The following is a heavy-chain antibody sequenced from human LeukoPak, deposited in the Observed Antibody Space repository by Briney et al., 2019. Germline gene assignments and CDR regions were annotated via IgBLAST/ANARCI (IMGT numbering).Heavy chain of an antibody. CDR2: INPNSGGT. CDR3: AREEGSGCYDY. V-gene: IGHV1-2*02. CDR1: GYTXTGFY. Sequence: ASVKVSCKASGYTXTGFYLHWVRQAPGQGLEWMGWINPNSGGTNFAQKFQRRVTMTGDTSISTAYMELSRLTSDDTAVYYCAREEGSGCYDYWGQGTKVTVSS. D-gene: IGHD6-19*01. J-gene: IGHJ4*02.